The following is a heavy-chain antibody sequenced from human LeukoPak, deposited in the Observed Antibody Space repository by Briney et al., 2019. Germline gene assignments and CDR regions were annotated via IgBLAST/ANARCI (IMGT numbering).Heavy chain of an antibody. CDR3: AAGAY. CDR1: GFTVGNYW. CDR2: IKKDGSEK. V-gene: IGHV3-7*01. Sequence: PGGSLRLSCAVSGFTVGNYWMSWGRQAPGKGLEWVANIKKDGSEKYYVDSVKGRFTISRDNAKNSLYLQMNRLRAEDTAVYYCAAGAYWGQGTQVTVSS. J-gene: IGHJ4*02. D-gene: IGHD3-10*01.